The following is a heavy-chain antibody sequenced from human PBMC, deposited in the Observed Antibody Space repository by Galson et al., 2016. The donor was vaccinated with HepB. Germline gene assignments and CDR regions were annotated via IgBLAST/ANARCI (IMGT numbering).Heavy chain of an antibody. V-gene: IGHV3-30*18. CDR2: ISYDGSNE. Sequence: SLRLSCAASGFTFNNHDMHWVRQAPGKGLEWVALISYDGSNEYYSDSVKGRFTISRDNSKITMYLQMNRVRLEDTAVYYCAKDLWRRGFLDHWGQGTLVTVSS. CDR1: GFTFNNHD. J-gene: IGHJ4*02. D-gene: IGHD2-21*01. CDR3: AKDLWRRGFLDH.